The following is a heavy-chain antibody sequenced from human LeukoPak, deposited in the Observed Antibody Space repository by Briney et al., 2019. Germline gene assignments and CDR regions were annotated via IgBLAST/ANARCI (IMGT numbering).Heavy chain of an antibody. CDR3: ARDSEGSFDY. V-gene: IGHV3-30*04. CDR1: GFTFSSYA. CDR2: ISYDGSNK. J-gene: IGHJ4*02. Sequence: GGSLRLSCAPSGFTFSSYAMHGVPQAPGRGLEWVAVISYDGSNKYYADSVKGRFTISRDNSKNTLYLQMNSLRAEDTAVYYCARDSEGSFDYWGQGTLVTVSS.